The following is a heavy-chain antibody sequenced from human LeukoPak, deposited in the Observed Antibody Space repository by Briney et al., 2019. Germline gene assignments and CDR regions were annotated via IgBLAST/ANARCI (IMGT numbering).Heavy chain of an antibody. CDR2: IYYSGST. CDR3: ARATEPDYDFWSGYYPWFDP. D-gene: IGHD3-3*01. J-gene: IGHJ5*02. CDR1: GGSISSHY. V-gene: IGHV4-59*11. Sequence: SETLSLTCTVSGGSISSHYWSWIRQPPGKGLEWIGYIYYSGSTNYNPSLKSRVTISVDTSKNQFSLKLSPVTAADTAVYYCARATEPDYDFWSGYYPWFDPWGQGTLVTVSS.